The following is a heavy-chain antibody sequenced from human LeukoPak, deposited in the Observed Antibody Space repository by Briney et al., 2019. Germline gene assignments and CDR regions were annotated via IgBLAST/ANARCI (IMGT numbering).Heavy chain of an antibody. Sequence: PGGSLRLSCAASGLTVSRTYMSWVRQPPGKGLEWVSVIYSGGSTYYADSVKGRFTISRDNSKHTLYLQMNSLRAEDTAVYYCARDLLEWYFDYWGQGTLVTVSS. CDR3: ARDLLEWYFDY. D-gene: IGHD3-3*01. CDR2: IYSGGST. V-gene: IGHV3-66*01. J-gene: IGHJ4*02. CDR1: GLTVSRTY.